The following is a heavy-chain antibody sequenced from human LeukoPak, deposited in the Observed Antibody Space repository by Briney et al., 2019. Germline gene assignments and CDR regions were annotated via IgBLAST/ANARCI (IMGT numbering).Heavy chain of an antibody. V-gene: IGHV3-74*01. D-gene: IGHD2-21*01. J-gene: IGHJ6*02. CDR3: ARAYSMDV. CDR2: IKTDGSST. Sequence: PGGSLRLSCAVSGXTFSSYWMHWVRQAPGKGQVWVSRIKTDGSSTYYADSVKGRFTISRDNAKNTLYLQMSSLRAEDTALYYCARAYSMDVWGQGTTVTVSS. CDR1: GXTFSSYW.